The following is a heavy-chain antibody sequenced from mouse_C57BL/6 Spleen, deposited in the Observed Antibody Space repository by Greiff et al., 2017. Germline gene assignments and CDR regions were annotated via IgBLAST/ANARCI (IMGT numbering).Heavy chain of an antibody. Sequence: EVQGVESGGDLVKPGGSLKLSCAASGFTFSSYGMSWVRQTPDKRLEWVATISSGGSYTYYPDSVKGRFTISRDNAKNTLYLQMSSLKSEDTAMYYCARRGTTVVATDYFDYWGQGTTLTVSS. CDR3: ARRGTTVVATDYFDY. J-gene: IGHJ2*01. CDR1: GFTFSSYG. D-gene: IGHD1-1*01. V-gene: IGHV5-6*01. CDR2: ISSGGSYT.